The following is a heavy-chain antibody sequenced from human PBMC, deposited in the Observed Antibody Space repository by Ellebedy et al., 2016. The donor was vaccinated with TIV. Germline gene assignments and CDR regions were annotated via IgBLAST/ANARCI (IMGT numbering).Heavy chain of an antibody. CDR1: GFTFSSYD. V-gene: IGHV3-13*01. Sequence: GGSLRLSCAASGFTFSSYDMHWVRQGTGKGLEWVSAIGTAGDTYYPGSVKGRFTISRENAKNSLYLQITSLRAEDTAVYYCARVRFGDTAVDYWGQGTLVTLSS. J-gene: IGHJ4*03. CDR3: ARVRFGDTAVDY. D-gene: IGHD2-21*01. CDR2: IGTAGDT.